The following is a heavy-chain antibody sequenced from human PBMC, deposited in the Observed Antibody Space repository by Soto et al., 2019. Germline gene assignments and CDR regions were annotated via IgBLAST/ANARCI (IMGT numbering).Heavy chain of an antibody. CDR1: GFTFSSYS. D-gene: IGHD3-16*01. CDR2: ISSSSSYI. CDR3: ARDGGLKAFDI. V-gene: IGHV3-21*01. J-gene: IGHJ3*02. Sequence: GXSLRLSCAASGFTFSSYSLNWFRQAPGKGLEWVSSISSSSSYIYYADSVKGRFTISRDNAKNSLYLQMNSLRAEDTAVYYCARDGGLKAFDIWGQGTMVTVSS.